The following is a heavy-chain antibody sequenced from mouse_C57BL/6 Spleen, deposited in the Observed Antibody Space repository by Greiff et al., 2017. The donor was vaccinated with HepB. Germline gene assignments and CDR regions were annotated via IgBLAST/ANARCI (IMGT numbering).Heavy chain of an antibody. CDR1: GYAFSSSW. V-gene: IGHV1-82*01. CDR2: IYPGDGDT. J-gene: IGHJ1*03. CDR3: ARYYDYDDWYFDV. D-gene: IGHD2-4*01. Sequence: QVQLQQSGPELVKPGASVKISCKASGYAFSSSWMNWVKQRPGKRLEWIGRIYPGDGDTNYNGKFKGKDTLTADKSSSTAYMQLSSLTSEDSAVYFCARYYDYDDWYFDVWGTGTTVTVSS.